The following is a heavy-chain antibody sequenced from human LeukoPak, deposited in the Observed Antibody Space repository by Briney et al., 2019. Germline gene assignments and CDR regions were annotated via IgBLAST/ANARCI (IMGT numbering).Heavy chain of an antibody. CDR2: INAGNGNT. J-gene: IGHJ4*02. D-gene: IGHD2/OR15-2a*01. CDR3: ARDVPLQYLLDY. CDR1: GYTFTSYA. V-gene: IGHV1-3*01. Sequence: GASVNVSCKASGYTFTSYAMHWVRQAPGQRLEWMGWINAGNGNTKYSQKFQDRVTITRDTSASTAYMELSSLRSEDTAVYYCARDVPLQYLLDYWGQGTLVTVSS.